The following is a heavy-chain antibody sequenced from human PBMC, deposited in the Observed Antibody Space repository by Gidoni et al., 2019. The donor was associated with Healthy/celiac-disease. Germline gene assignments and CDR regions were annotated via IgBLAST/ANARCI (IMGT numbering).Heavy chain of an antibody. CDR1: GGSFSGYY. CDR3: ARGPADCSSTSCYKTDPLDY. J-gene: IGHJ4*02. Sequence: QVQLQQWGAGLLTPSETLSLTCAVYGGSFSGYYWSWIRQPPGNVLEWIGEINHSGSTNYNPSLKSRVTISVDTSKNQFSLKLSSVTAADTAVYYCARGPADCSSTSCYKTDPLDYWGQGTLVTVSS. V-gene: IGHV4-34*01. CDR2: INHSGST. D-gene: IGHD2-2*01.